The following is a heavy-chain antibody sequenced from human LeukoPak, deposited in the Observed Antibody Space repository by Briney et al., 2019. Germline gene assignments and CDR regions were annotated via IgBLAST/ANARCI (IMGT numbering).Heavy chain of an antibody. CDR3: ATARGGY. J-gene: IGHJ4*02. D-gene: IGHD2-15*01. CDR1: AFTFSSYA. CDR2: TSTSGGST. Sequence: PGGSLRLSCASSAFTFSSYAMSWVRQAPGKGLEWVSGTSTSGGSTYYADSVKGRFTISRDNPKNTLSLQMTSLRAEDTAVYYCATARGGYWGQGTLVTVSS. V-gene: IGHV3-23*01.